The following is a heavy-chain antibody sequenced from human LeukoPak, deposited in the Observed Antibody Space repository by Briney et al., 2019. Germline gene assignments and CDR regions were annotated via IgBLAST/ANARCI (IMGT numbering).Heavy chain of an antibody. Sequence: PGRSLRLSCAASGFTFDDYAMHWVRQAPGKGLEWVSGISWNSGSIGYADSVKGRFTISRDNAKNSLYLQMNSLRAEDTALYYCAKDFRSGWYYFDYWGQGTLVTVSS. D-gene: IGHD6-19*01. CDR2: ISWNSGSI. CDR3: AKDFRSGWYYFDY. CDR1: GFTFDDYA. V-gene: IGHV3-9*01. J-gene: IGHJ4*02.